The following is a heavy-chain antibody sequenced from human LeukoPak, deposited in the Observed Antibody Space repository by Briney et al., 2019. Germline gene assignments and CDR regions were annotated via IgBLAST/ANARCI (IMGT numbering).Heavy chain of an antibody. D-gene: IGHD3-10*01. V-gene: IGHV3-21*01. CDR3: ARESGSGTPFDY. J-gene: IGHJ4*02. CDR1: GFTFSGYS. CDR2: ISSSSSYI. Sequence: GSLRLSRAASGFTFSGYSMNWVRQAPGKGLEWVSSISSSSSYIYYADSVKGRSTISRDNAKNSLYLQMNSLRAEDTAVYYCARESGSGTPFDYWGQGTLVTVSS.